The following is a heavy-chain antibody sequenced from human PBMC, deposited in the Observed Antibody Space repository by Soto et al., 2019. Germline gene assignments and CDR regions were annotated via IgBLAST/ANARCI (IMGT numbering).Heavy chain of an antibody. Sequence: SETLSLTCTVSGGSISSSSYYWGWIRQPPGKGLEWIGSIYYSGSTYYNPSLKSRVTISVDTSKNQYYLKLSTVTAADMAVYYCARLAGYSYGYPYYYGMDVWGQGATVT. D-gene: IGHD5-18*01. J-gene: IGHJ6*02. CDR2: IYYSGST. CDR1: GGSISSSSYY. CDR3: ARLAGYSYGYPYYYGMDV. V-gene: IGHV4-39*01.